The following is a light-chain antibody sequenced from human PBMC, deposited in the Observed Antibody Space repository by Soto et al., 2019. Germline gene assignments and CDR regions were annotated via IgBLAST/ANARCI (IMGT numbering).Light chain of an antibody. J-gene: IGKJ1*01. Sequence: DIQMTQSPSSLSASVGNSVTITCRASQSISRYLNWYTTTTGKAPNLLIHAAFNLQSGVPSRVSGSGYGKDFTLTISSLQPEDFATYYCQQSYSFPRTFGQGTKVDIK. V-gene: IGKV1-39*01. CDR3: QQSYSFPRT. CDR1: QSISRY. CDR2: AAF.